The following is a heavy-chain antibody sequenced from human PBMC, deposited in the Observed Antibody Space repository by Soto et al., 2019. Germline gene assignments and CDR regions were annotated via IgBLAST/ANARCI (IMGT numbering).Heavy chain of an antibody. CDR2: IYYSGST. CDR1: GGSISSGDYY. D-gene: IGHD1-26*01. V-gene: IGHV4-30-4*01. J-gene: IGHJ4*02. CDR3: ARGGGIVGATTVDY. Sequence: QVQLQESGPGLVKPSQTLSLTCTVSGGSISSGDYYWSWIRQPPGKGLEWIGYIYYSGSTYYNPSLKCRVTISVETSKNQLSLKLSSVTAADTAVYYCARGGGIVGATTVDYWGQGTLVTVSS.